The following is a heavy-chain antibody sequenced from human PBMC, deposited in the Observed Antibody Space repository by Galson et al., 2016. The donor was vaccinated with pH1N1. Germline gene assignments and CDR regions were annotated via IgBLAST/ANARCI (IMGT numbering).Heavy chain of an antibody. J-gene: IGHJ5*02. CDR2: IKEDGSET. D-gene: IGHD2-8*02. Sequence: SLRLSCAASGFTFSNYWMHWVRQVPGKGLEWVANIKEDGSETYYVDSVKGRFTISRDNAKNSLYLQMDSLGAEDTAVYYCIREYWSLYHWGQGTLVTVST. CDR1: GFTFSNYW. CDR3: IREYWSLYH. V-gene: IGHV3-7*01.